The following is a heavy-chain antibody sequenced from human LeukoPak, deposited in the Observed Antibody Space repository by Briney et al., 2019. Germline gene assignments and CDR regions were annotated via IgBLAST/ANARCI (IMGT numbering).Heavy chain of an antibody. CDR2: IKQDGSEK. CDR3: ASLLIDGPPFDY. CDR1: GFTFSRYW. V-gene: IGHV3-7*01. Sequence: GGSLRLSCTTSGFTFSRYWMSWVRQAPGKGLEWVANIKQDGSEKYYVDSVKGRFTISRENAKKSLYLQMYSLRAEDTAVYYCASLLIDGPPFDYWGQGTLVTVSS. D-gene: IGHD2-8*01. J-gene: IGHJ4*02.